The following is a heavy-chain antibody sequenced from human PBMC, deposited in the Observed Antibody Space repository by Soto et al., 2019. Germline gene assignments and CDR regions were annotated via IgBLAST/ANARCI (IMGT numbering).Heavy chain of an antibody. V-gene: IGHV4-59*01. J-gene: IGHJ4*02. CDR2: IYYSGST. CDR1: GGSISSYY. CDR3: ARDLGYCTNGVCYDYFDY. D-gene: IGHD2-8*01. Sequence: QVQLPESGPGLVKPSETLSLTCTVSGGSISSYYWSWIRQPPGKGLEWIGYIYYSGSTNYNPSLMSRVTIAVDTSKNQFSLKLSSVTAADTAVYYCARDLGYCTNGVCYDYFDYWGQGTLVTVSS.